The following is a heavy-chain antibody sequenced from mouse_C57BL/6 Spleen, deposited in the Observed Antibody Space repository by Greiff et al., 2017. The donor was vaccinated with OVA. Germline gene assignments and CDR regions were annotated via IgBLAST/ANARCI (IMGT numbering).Heavy chain of an antibody. V-gene: IGHV5-2*01. CDR3: ARLYYGNAMDY. CDR1: EYEFPSHD. CDR2: INSDGGST. D-gene: IGHD2-1*01. Sequence: EVKLMESGGGLVQPGESLKLSCESNEYEFPSHDMSWVRQTPEKRLELVAAINSDGGSTYYPDTMERRFIISRDNTKKTLYLQMSSLRSEDTALYYCARLYYGNAMDYWGQGTSVTVSS. J-gene: IGHJ4*01.